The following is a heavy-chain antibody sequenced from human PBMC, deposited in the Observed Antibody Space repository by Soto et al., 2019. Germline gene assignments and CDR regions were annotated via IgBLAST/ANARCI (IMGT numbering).Heavy chain of an antibody. V-gene: IGHV4-59*01. CDR3: AREFEYDSSGTNAFDI. Sequence: QVQLQESGPGLVKPSETLSLTCTVSGGSISSYYWSWIRQPPGKGLEWIGYIYYSGSTNYNPSLKSRVTISVDTSKNQFSLKLSSVTAADTAVYYCAREFEYDSSGTNAFDIWGQGTMVTVSS. J-gene: IGHJ3*02. D-gene: IGHD3-22*01. CDR1: GGSISSYY. CDR2: IYYSGST.